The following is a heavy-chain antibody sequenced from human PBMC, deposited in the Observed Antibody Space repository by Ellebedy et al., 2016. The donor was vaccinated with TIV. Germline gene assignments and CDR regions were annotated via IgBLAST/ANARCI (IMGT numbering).Heavy chain of an antibody. CDR2: IYTVGDT. CDR3: ATDPDGVYGDTSDY. J-gene: IGHJ4*02. CDR1: GFSVSSKY. V-gene: IGHV3-53*01. D-gene: IGHD4-17*01. Sequence: PGGSLRLSCAASGFSVSSKYMNWVRQAPGQGLEWGSVIYTVGDTHYADSVKGRFTVSRYNSKNTRYLQMNSLRAEDTAVYYCATDPDGVYGDTSDYWGRGTLVTVSS.